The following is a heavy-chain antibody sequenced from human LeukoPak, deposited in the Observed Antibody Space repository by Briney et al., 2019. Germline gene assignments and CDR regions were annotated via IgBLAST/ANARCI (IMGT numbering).Heavy chain of an antibody. Sequence: SRTLSLTCTVSGGSISSGSYYWSWIRQPAGKGLEWIGRIYTSGSTNYNPSLKSRVTISVDTSKNQFSLKLSSVTAADTAVYYCARDRGVVPAAIPWFDPWGQGTLVTVSS. V-gene: IGHV4-61*02. CDR2: IYTSGST. J-gene: IGHJ5*02. CDR1: GGSISSGSYY. D-gene: IGHD2-2*01. CDR3: ARDRGVVPAAIPWFDP.